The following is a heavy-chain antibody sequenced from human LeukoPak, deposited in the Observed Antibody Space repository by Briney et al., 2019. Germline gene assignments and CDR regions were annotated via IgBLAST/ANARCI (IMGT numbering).Heavy chain of an antibody. Sequence: GASVKVSCKASGYTFTGYYMHWVRQAPGQGLEWMGWINPNSGGTNYAQKFQGRVTMTRDTSISTAYMELSRLRSDDTAVYYCARVYCYDSSGYTLDYWGQGTLVTVSS. CDR3: ARVYCYDSSGYTLDY. CDR2: INPNSGGT. CDR1: GYTFTGYY. D-gene: IGHD3-22*01. V-gene: IGHV1-2*02. J-gene: IGHJ4*02.